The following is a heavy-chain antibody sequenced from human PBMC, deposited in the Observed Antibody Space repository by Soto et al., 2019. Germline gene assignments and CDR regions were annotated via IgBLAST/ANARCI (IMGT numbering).Heavy chain of an antibody. Sequence: PSETLSLTCAVYGGSFSGYYWTWIRQPPGTGLEWIGEINHSGSTNYNPSHKSRVTISVDTSKNHFSLKLTSVTAADTAVYYCARDKITGLFDYWGQGTLVTVS. J-gene: IGHJ4*02. CDR3: ARDKITGLFDY. D-gene: IGHD2-8*02. CDR1: GGSFSGYY. V-gene: IGHV4-34*01. CDR2: INHSGST.